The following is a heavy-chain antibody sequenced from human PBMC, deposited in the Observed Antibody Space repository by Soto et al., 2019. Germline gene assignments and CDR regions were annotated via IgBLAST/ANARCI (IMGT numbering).Heavy chain of an antibody. V-gene: IGHV4-30-4*08. J-gene: IGHJ4*02. Sequence: SETLSLTCCVSGGSISGDYYWSWIRQSPEKGLEWIGYIYYSGSSYSNPAIQSRLSMSLDTSKNQFSLKLRSVTAADTAVYYCARGGSRWTGYFDSWGQGALVTVSS. D-gene: IGHD2-15*01. CDR1: GGSISGDYY. CDR2: IYYSGSS. CDR3: ARGGSRWTGYFDS.